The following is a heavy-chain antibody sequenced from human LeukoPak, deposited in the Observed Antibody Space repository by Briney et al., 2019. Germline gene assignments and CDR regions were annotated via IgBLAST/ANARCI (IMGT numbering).Heavy chain of an antibody. J-gene: IGHJ4*02. D-gene: IGHD2-15*01. CDR3: ARIYCSGGSCYFDY. CDR2: IKQDGSEK. Sequence: GGSLRLSCAASGFTFSSYWMSWVRQAPGKGLEWVANIKQDGSEKYCVDSVKGRFTISRDNAKNSLYLQMNSLRAEDTAVYYCARIYCSGGSCYFDYWGQGTLVTVSS. CDR1: GFTFSSYW. V-gene: IGHV3-7*03.